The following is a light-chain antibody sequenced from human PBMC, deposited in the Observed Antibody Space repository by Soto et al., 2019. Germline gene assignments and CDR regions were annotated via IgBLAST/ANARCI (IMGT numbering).Light chain of an antibody. CDR2: GVS. J-gene: IGLJ2*01. V-gene: IGLV2-23*02. CDR3: CSYAGPSTFVI. CDR1: SSDVGSHDL. Sequence: QSALTQPASVSGSPGQSITISCTGSSSDVGSHDLVSWYQQYPGKAPKLVIFGVSERPSGISNRFSGSKSGNTASLTIFGLQAEDEAVYYCCSYAGPSTFVIFGGGTKVTVL.